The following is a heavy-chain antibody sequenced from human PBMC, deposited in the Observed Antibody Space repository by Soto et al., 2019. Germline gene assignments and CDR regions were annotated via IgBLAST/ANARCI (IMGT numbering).Heavy chain of an antibody. CDR2: FYPGGST. D-gene: IGHD5-12*01. CDR1: KFTVSNYY. V-gene: IGHV3-66*01. Sequence: EVQLMESGGGLVQPGGSLRLSCVASKFTVSNYYINWVRQTLGQGLEWVSVFYPGGSTYYADSVKGRFIISRDKSKNTLYLQINSLRVEDTAVSYCARSMENEWLVPDAFDLWCQGTMVTVSS. CDR3: ARSMENEWLVPDAFDL. J-gene: IGHJ3*01.